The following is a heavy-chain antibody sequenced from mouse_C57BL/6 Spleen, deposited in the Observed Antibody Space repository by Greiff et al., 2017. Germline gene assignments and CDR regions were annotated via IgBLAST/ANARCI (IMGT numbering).Heavy chain of an antibody. J-gene: IGHJ4*01. CDR3: ARQLGDY. CDR2: IDPANGNT. Sequence: VQLQQSVAELVRPGASVKLSCTASGFYIKNTYMHWVKQRPEQGLAWIGRIDPANGNTKYAPKFQGKAPITADTSSNTAYLQLTSLPSEDTAVYYYARQLGDYWGQGTSVTVSS. CDR1: GFYIKNTY. D-gene: IGHD3-1*01. V-gene: IGHV14-3*01.